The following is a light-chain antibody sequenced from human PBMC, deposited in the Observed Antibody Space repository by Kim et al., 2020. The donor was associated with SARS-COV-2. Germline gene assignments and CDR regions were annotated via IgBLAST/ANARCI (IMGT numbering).Light chain of an antibody. CDR1: SSDVGGYNL. CDR2: EGS. Sequence: QSALTHPASVSGSPGQSITISCTGTSSDVGGYNLVSWYQQHPGKAPKLMIYEGSKRPSGVSNRFSGSKSGNTASLTISGLQAEDEADYYCCSYAGSSTYGFGTGTKVTVL. CDR3: CSYAGSSTYG. V-gene: IGLV2-23*01. J-gene: IGLJ1*01.